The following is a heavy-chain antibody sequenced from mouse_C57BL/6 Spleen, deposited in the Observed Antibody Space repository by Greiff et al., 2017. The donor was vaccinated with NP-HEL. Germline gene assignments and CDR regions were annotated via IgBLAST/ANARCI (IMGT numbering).Heavy chain of an antibody. D-gene: IGHD2-14*01. CDR2: INPNNGGT. CDR1: GYTFTDYY. Sequence: VQLQQSGPELVKPGASVKISCKASGYTFTDYYMNWVKQSHGKSLEWIGDINPNNGGTSYNQKFKGKATLTVDKSSSTAYMELRSLTSEDSAVYYCARGRYDDAMDYWGQGTSVTVSS. CDR3: ARGRYDDAMDY. J-gene: IGHJ4*01. V-gene: IGHV1-26*01.